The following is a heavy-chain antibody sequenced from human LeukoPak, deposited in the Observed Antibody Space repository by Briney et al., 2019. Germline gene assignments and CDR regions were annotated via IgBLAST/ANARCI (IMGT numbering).Heavy chain of an antibody. CDR2: IYHSGST. CDR1: GGSISSGGYY. V-gene: IGHV4-30-2*01. D-gene: IGHD2-2*01. CDR3: ARQIYSYCSSTSCHEPGPFDI. J-gene: IGHJ3*02. Sequence: SQTLSLTCTVSGGSISSGGYYWSWIRQPPGKGLEWIGYIYHSGSTYYNPSLKSRVTISVDTSKNQFSLKLSSVTAADTAVYYCARQIYSYCSSTSCHEPGPFDIWGQGTMVTVSS.